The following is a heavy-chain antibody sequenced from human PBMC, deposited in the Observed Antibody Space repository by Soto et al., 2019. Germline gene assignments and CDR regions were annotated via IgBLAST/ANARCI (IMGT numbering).Heavy chain of an antibody. Sequence: GGSLTLSCAASGFSFSSYAMSWVRQPPGKGLEWVSAISGSGGSTYYADSVKGRFIIFRDNTKNTLYLLMNSLRAEDTAVYYCAKDTGSQLNFYGSESFPWVFDYWGQGTLVTVSS. CDR1: GFSFSSYA. V-gene: IGHV3-23*01. D-gene: IGHD3-10*01. CDR3: AKDTGSQLNFYGSESFPWVFDY. J-gene: IGHJ4*02. CDR2: ISGSGGST.